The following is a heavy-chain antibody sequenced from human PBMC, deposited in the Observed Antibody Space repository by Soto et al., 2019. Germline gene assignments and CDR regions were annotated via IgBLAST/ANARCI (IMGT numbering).Heavy chain of an antibody. D-gene: IGHD3-9*01. Sequence: EVQLLESGGGLVHPGGSLRISCAASGFTFSSYAMSWVRQAPGKGLECLSTISGSGGSAYYADSVKGRFTITRDNSKNTLHLQMNSLSAEDTAVYYCAKASDYDDILTGLHWGQGTLVTVSA. J-gene: IGHJ4*02. V-gene: IGHV3-23*01. CDR1: GFTFSSYA. CDR3: AKASDYDDILTGLH. CDR2: ISGSGGSA.